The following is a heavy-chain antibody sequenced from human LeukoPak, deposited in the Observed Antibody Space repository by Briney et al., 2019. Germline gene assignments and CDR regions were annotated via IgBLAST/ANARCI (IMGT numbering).Heavy chain of an antibody. CDR3: AREAVAPSGIAAAGTSFHFDY. J-gene: IGHJ4*02. V-gene: IGHV3-33*01. Sequence: GGSLRLPCAASGFTFSSYGMHWVRQAPGKGLEWVAVIWYDGSNKYYADSVKGRFTISRDNSKNTLYLQMNSLRAEDTAVYYCAREAVAPSGIAAAGTSFHFDYWGQGTLVTVSS. CDR2: IWYDGSNK. D-gene: IGHD6-13*01. CDR1: GFTFSSYG.